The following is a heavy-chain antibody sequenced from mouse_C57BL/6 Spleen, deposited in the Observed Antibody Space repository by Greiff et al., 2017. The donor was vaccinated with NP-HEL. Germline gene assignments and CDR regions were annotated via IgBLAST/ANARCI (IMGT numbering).Heavy chain of an antibody. Sequence: QVQLQQPGAELVRPGSSVKLSCKASGYTFTSYWMHWVKQRPIQGLEWIGNIDPSDSETHYNQKFKDKATLTVDKSSSTAYMQLSSLTSEDSAVYYCASGYYGSSWFADWGQGTLVTVSA. CDR3: ASGYYGSSWFAD. J-gene: IGHJ3*01. CDR1: GYTFTSYW. CDR2: IDPSDSET. D-gene: IGHD1-1*01. V-gene: IGHV1-52*01.